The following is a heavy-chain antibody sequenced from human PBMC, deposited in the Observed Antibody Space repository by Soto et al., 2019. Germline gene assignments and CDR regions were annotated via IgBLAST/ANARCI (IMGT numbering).Heavy chain of an antibody. CDR2: ISGSGGST. J-gene: IGHJ6*02. Sequence: GGSLRLSCAASGFTFSSYAMSWVRQAPGKGLEWVSAISGSGGSTYYADSVKGRFTISRDNSKNTLYLQMNSLRAEDTAVYYCAKDPDSSGYYYYYYGMDGWGQGTTVTVSS. CDR3: AKDPDSSGYYYYYYGMDG. CDR1: GFTFSSYA. D-gene: IGHD3-22*01. V-gene: IGHV3-23*01.